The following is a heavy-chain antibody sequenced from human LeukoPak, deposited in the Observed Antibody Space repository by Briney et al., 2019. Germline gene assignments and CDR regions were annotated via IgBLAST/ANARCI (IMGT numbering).Heavy chain of an antibody. V-gene: IGHV1-18*01. CDR2: ISAYNGNT. D-gene: IGHD6-13*01. Sequence: ASVKVSCKASGYTFTSYGISWVRQAPGQGLEWMGWISAYNGNTNYAQKLQGRVTMTTDTSTSTAYMELRSLRSEDTAVYYCARDPSSSWYGGYFDYWGQGTLVTVSS. CDR3: ARDPSSSWYGGYFDY. CDR1: GYTFTSYG. J-gene: IGHJ4*02.